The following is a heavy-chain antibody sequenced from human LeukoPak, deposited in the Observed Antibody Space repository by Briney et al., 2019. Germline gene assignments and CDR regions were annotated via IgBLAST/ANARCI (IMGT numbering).Heavy chain of an antibody. CDR3: ARDQIVGATVDY. J-gene: IGHJ4*02. V-gene: IGHV3-74*01. D-gene: IGHD1-26*01. CDR1: GFTFSSSW. Sequence: GGSLRLSCAASGFTFSSSWMHWVRQAPEKGLVWVSRINSDGSSTSYADSVKGRFTISRDNAKNSLYLQMNSLRAEDTAVYYCARDQIVGATVDYWGQGTLVTVSS. CDR2: INSDGSST.